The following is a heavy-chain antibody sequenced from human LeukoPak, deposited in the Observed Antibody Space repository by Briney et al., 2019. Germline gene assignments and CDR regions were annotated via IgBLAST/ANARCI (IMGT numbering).Heavy chain of an antibody. Sequence: GSLRFSCAASGFTFSSYGMHWVRQAPGKGLEWVAFIRYDGSNKYYADSVKGRFTISRDNSKNTLYLQMNSLRAEDTAVYYCAKISSGWQPYYFDYWGQGTLVTVSS. J-gene: IGHJ4*02. CDR1: GFTFSSYG. CDR2: IRYDGSNK. V-gene: IGHV3-30*02. CDR3: AKISSGWQPYYFDY. D-gene: IGHD6-19*01.